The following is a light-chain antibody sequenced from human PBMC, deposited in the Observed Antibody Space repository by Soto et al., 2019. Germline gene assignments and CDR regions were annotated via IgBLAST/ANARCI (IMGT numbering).Light chain of an antibody. CDR2: GAS. J-gene: IGKJ1*01. CDR3: QQYSIWRT. CDR1: QSVSTN. Sequence: EIVMTQSPTTLSVSPGERATLSCRASQSVSTNLAWYQQKAGQAPRLLIYGASTRATGIPARFSGSGSGTEFTLTISSLQSEDFAVYYCQQYSIWRTFGQGTK. V-gene: IGKV3-15*01.